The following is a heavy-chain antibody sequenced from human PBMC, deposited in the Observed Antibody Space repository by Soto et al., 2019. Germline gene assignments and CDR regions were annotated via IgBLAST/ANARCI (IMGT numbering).Heavy chain of an antibody. CDR3: AAGYYYGDSDPEGRID. D-gene: IGHD3-10*01. Sequence: ASVKVSCKASGGTFSSYTISWVRQAPGQGLEWMGRIIPILGIANYAQKFQERVTITWDMSTSTTYMELSSLRSEDTAVYYCAAGYYYGDSDPEGRIDWGQGTLVTVSS. J-gene: IGHJ4*02. CDR1: GGTFSSYT. V-gene: IGHV1-69*02. CDR2: IIPILGIA.